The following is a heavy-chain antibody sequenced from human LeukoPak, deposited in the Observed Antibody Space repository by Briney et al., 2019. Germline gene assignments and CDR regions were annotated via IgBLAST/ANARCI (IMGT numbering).Heavy chain of an antibody. CDR3: ARDQNYGWFDP. CDR2: IYYSGST. V-gene: IGHV4-59*01. Sequence: TPSETLSLTCTVSGGSISSYYWSWIRQPPGKGLEWIGYIYYSGSTNYNPSLKSRVTISVDTSKNQFSLKLSSVTAADTAVYYCARDQNYGWFDPWGQGTLVTVSS. D-gene: IGHD4-17*01. CDR1: GGSISSYY. J-gene: IGHJ5*02.